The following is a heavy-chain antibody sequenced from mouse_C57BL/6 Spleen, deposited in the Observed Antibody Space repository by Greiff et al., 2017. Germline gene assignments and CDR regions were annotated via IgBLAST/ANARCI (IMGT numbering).Heavy chain of an antibody. CDR1: GFTFSDYG. CDR2: ISSGSSTI. CDR3: SKYYCGRGMDY. J-gene: IGHJ4*01. D-gene: IGHD1-1*01. V-gene: IGHV5-17*01. Sequence: EVQVVESGGGLVKPGGSLKLSCAASGFTFSDYGMHWVRQAPEKGLEWVAYISSGSSTIYYADTVKGRFTISRDNAKNTLFLQMTSLRYEDTAMYYCSKYYCGRGMDYWGQGTSVTVSS.